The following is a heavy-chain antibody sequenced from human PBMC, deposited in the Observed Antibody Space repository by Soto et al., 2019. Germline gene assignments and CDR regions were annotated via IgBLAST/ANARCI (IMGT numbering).Heavy chain of an antibody. CDR1: GFTFSSYA. V-gene: IGHV3-23*01. D-gene: IGHD5-18*01. J-gene: IGHJ4*02. CDR3: AKDVERGYSYGFPFDY. Sequence: EVQLLESGGGLVQPGGSLRLSCAASGFTFSSYAMSWVRQAPGKGLEWVSAISGSGGSTYYADSVKGRFTISRDNSKNTLYLQMNSLRAEDTAVYYCAKDVERGYSYGFPFDYWGQGTLVTVSS. CDR2: ISGSGGST.